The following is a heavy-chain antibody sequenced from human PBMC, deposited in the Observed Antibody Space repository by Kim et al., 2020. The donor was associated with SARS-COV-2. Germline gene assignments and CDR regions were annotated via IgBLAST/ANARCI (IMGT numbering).Heavy chain of an antibody. D-gene: IGHD1-26*01. J-gene: IGHJ4*02. CDR2: ISGSGGST. Sequence: GGSLRLSCAASGFTFSSYAMSWVRQAPGKGLEWVSAISGSGGSTYYADSVKGRFTISRDNSKNTLCLQMNSLRAEDTAVYYCAKGVVGADRGFVDYWGQGTLVTVSS. CDR1: GFTFSSYA. V-gene: IGHV3-23*01. CDR3: AKGVVGADRGFVDY.